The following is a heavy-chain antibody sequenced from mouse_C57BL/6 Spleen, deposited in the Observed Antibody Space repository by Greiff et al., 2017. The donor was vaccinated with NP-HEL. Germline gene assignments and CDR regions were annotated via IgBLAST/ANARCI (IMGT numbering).Heavy chain of an antibody. V-gene: IGHV3-8*01. J-gene: IGHJ2*01. Sequence: EVQRVESGPGLAKPSQTLSLTCSVTGYSITSDYWNWIRKFPGNKLECMGYISYSGSTYYNPSLKSRISITRETSKNQYYLQLNSVTTEDTATYYCGRSSYEGYYFDYWGQGTTLTVAS. CDR1: GYSITSDY. D-gene: IGHD2-3*01. CDR3: GRSSYEGYYFDY. CDR2: ISYSGST.